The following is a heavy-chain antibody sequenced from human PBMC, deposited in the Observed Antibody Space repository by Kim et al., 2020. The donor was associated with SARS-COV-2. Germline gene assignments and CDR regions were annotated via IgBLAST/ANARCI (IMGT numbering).Heavy chain of an antibody. V-gene: IGHV1-2*04. D-gene: IGHD4-17*01. Sequence: NYAQKFQGWVTMTRDTSISTAYMELSRLRSDDTAVYYCAREDGLSSSFDYWGQGTLVTVSS. J-gene: IGHJ4*02. CDR3: AREDGLSSSFDY.